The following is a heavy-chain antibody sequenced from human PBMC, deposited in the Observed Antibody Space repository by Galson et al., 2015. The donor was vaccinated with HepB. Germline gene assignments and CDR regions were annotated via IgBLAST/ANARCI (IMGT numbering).Heavy chain of an antibody. Sequence: SETLSLTCSVSGGSISSSSYYWGWIRQPPGKGLEWIGTIYYSGSTYYNPSLKSRVTISVDTSKNQFSLKLSSVTAADTAVYYCATGTTDSPPRFDIWGQGTMVTVSS. CDR2: IYYSGST. CDR1: GGSISSSSYY. CDR3: ATGTTDSPPRFDI. D-gene: IGHD1-7*01. V-gene: IGHV4-39*01. J-gene: IGHJ3*02.